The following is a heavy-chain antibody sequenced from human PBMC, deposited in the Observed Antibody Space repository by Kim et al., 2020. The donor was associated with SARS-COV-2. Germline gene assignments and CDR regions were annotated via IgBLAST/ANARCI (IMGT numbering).Heavy chain of an antibody. Sequence: ASVKVSCKASGYTFTGYYIHWVRQAPGQGLEWMGWINPNSGGTNYAQKFQGRVTMTRDRSISTAYMELSRLRYDDTAVYFCARAGQGIAAAAEYGYWGQGALLTVSS. CDR1: GYTFTGYY. J-gene: IGHJ4*02. D-gene: IGHD6-13*01. V-gene: IGHV1-2*02. CDR3: ARAGQGIAAAAEYGY. CDR2: INPNSGGT.